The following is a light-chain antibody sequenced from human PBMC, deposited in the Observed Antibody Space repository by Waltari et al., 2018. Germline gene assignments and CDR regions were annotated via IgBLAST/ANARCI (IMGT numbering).Light chain of an antibody. CDR1: QSFGGS. V-gene: IGKV1-5*01. CDR2: DAS. CDR3: QQYNNFPFT. Sequence: DIQMTQSPSTLSASVGDRVTITCRPSQSFGGSLAWFQQKPGKAPKLLIYDASTLEPGVPSRFRGSGSGTEFTLTVSSLQPDDFATYYCQQYNNFPFTFGPGTTV. J-gene: IGKJ3*01.